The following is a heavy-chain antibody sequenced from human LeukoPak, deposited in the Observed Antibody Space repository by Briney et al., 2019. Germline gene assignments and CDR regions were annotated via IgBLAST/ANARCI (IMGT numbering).Heavy chain of an antibody. V-gene: IGHV3-23*01. CDR2: ISGRGGIT. J-gene: IGHJ6*03. CDR1: EFTFNNYA. Sequence: GGSLRLSCAASEFTFNNYAVSWVRQAPGQGLEWVSSISGRGGITYYADSVKGRFTISRDNSKNTVFLQMNSLRVDDTAVYYCAKALRETHRPVYSYYYMDVWGKGTTVTVSS. CDR3: AKALRETHRPVYSYYYMDV. D-gene: IGHD2-21*01.